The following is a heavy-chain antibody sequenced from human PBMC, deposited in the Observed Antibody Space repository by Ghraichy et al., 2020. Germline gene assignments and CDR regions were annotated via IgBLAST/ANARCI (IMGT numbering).Heavy chain of an antibody. D-gene: IGHD3-3*01. CDR2: INPNSGGT. V-gene: IGHV1-2*02. CDR1: GYTFTAYY. J-gene: IGHJ6*02. Sequence: ASVKVSCKASGYTFTAYYIHWVRQAPGQGLEWMGRINPNSGGTNYTQKFKGRVTMTMDTSISTAYMELSRLRSDDAAVYFCARLITMSGPWDYALDAWGQGTTVTVSS. CDR3: ARLITMSGPWDYALDA.